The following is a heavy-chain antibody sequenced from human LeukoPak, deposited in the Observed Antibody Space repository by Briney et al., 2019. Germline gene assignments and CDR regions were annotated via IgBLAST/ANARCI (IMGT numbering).Heavy chain of an antibody. D-gene: IGHD3-22*01. J-gene: IGHJ4*02. CDR3: ARETNYYDSSGYYYPYFDY. V-gene: IGHV3-66*01. Sequence: GGSLRLSCAASGFTVSSNYMSWVRQAPGKGLEWVSVIYSGGSTYYADSVKGRFTISRDNSKNTLYLQMNSLRAEDTAVYYCARETNYYDSSGYYYPYFDYWGQGTLVTVSS. CDR2: IYSGGST. CDR1: GFTVSSNY.